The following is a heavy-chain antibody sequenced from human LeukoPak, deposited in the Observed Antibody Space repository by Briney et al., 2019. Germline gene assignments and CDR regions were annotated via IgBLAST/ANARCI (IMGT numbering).Heavy chain of an antibody. J-gene: IGHJ4*02. CDR1: GFTFSSYA. CDR2: ISGSGGST. D-gene: IGHD6-13*01. CDR3: AKREIAEAFDY. V-gene: IGHV3-23*01. Sequence: GGSLRLSCAASGFTFSSYAMSWVRQAPRKGLEWVSGISGSGGSTYYADSVKGRFTISRDNSKSTLFLQMNSLRAEDTAVYYCAKREIAEAFDYWGQGTLVTVSS.